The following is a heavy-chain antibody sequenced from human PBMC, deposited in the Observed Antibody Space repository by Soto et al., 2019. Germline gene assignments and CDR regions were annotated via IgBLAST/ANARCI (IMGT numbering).Heavy chain of an antibody. V-gene: IGHV4-4*02. CDR1: GGSISSSNW. J-gene: IGHJ6*02. CDR3: ARDDYDILTGYFSGMDV. CDR2: IYHSGST. D-gene: IGHD3-9*01. Sequence: SETLSLTCAVSGGSISSSNWWSWVRQPPGKGLEWIGEIYHSGSTNYNPSLKSRVTISVDKSKNQFSLKLSSVTAADTAVYYCARDDYDILTGYFSGMDVWGQGTTVTVSS.